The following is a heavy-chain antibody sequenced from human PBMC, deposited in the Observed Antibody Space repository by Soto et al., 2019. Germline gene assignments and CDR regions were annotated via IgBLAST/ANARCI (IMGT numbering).Heavy chain of an antibody. D-gene: IGHD4-17*01. CDR3: AKDLFGGFLTAVDYYGMDV. CDR2: ISGSGGST. V-gene: IGHV3-23*01. J-gene: IGHJ6*02. CDR1: GFTFSSCA. Sequence: GGSLRLSCAASGFTFSSCAMSWVRQAPGKGLEWVSGISGSGGSTYYADPVKGRFTISRDNSKNTLYLQMNSLRAEETAVYYCAKDLFGGFLTAVDYYGMDVWGQGTTVTVSS.